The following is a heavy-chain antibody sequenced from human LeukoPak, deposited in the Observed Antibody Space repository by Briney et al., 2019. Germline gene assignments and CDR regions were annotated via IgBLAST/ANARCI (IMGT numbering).Heavy chain of an antibody. CDR2: ISISGNSI. J-gene: IGHJ6*03. CDR3: ARNSSAYISPYYYNYMDV. D-gene: IGHD3-22*01. CDR1: GFTFSDYS. V-gene: IGHV3-11*01. Sequence: GGSLRLSCAASGFTFSDYSMTWIRQAPGKGLEWISYISISGNSIDYAASVKGRFTISRDNAEKSPYLQMNSLRAEDTAVYFCARNSSAYISPYYYNYMDVWGEGTTVTVSS.